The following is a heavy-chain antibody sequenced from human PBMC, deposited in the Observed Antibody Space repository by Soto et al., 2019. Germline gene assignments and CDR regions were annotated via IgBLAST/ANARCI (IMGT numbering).Heavy chain of an antibody. CDR3: ARGRSIAARGYFDY. CDR1: GGSFSGYY. V-gene: IGHV4-34*01. D-gene: IGHD6-6*01. CDR2: INHSGST. J-gene: IGHJ4*02. Sequence: SETLSLTCAVYGGSFSGYYWSWIRQPPGKGLEWIGEINHSGSTNYNPSLKSRVTISVDTSKNQFSLKLSSVTAADTAVYYCARGRSIAARGYFDYWGQGTLVTVSS.